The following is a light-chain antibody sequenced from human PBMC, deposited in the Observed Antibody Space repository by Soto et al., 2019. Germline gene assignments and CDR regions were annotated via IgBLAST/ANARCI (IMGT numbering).Light chain of an antibody. V-gene: IGLV2-14*01. CDR3: SSYTTDSTYV. CDR1: SSDIGGYNY. Sequence: QSVLTQPASVSGSPGQSITISCSGTSSDIGGYNYVSWYQQHPGKAPRVMIYDVSNRPSGVSNRFSGSKSGNTATLTISGLQAEDEADYYCSSYTTDSTYVFATGTKLTVL. J-gene: IGLJ1*01. CDR2: DVS.